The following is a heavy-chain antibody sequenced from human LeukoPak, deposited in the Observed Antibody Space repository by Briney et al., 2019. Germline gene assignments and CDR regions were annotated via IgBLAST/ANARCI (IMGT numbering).Heavy chain of an antibody. CDR2: IRYDGRNK. Sequence: GGSLRLSCAASGFTFSSYGMNWVRQAPGKGLEWVAFIRYDGRNKYYADSVKGRFTISRDNSKNTLYLQMNSLRAEDTAVYYCANLLRWEPYWGQGTLVTVSS. CDR1: GFTFSSYG. D-gene: IGHD4-23*01. CDR3: ANLLRWEPY. V-gene: IGHV3-30*02. J-gene: IGHJ4*02.